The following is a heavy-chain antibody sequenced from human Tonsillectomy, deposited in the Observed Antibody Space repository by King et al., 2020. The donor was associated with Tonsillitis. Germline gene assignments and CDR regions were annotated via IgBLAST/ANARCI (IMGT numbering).Heavy chain of an antibody. J-gene: IGHJ5*02. Sequence: VQLVESGGGLVQPGGSLRLSCAASGFTFSSYWMSWVRQAPGKGLEWVANIKQDGSEKYYVDSVKGRFTISRDNAKNSLYLQMNSLRAEDTAVYYCARGSKVAYYGSGSFDWFDPWGQGTLVTVSS. V-gene: IGHV3-7*01. CDR1: GFTFSSYW. CDR3: ARGSKVAYYGSGSFDWFDP. D-gene: IGHD3-10*01. CDR2: IKQDGSEK.